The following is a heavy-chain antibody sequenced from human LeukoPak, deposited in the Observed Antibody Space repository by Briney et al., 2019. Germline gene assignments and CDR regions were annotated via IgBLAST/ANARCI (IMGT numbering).Heavy chain of an antibody. J-gene: IGHJ4*02. CDR1: GYTFTSYD. CDR3: ARVWYSSSSYGY. CDR2: MNPNSGNT. Sequence: ASVNVSCKASGYTFTSYDINWVRQATGQGLEWMGWMNPNSGNTGYAQKFQGRVTMTRNTSISTAYMELSSLRSEDTAVFYCARVWYSSSSYGYWGQGTLVTVSS. V-gene: IGHV1-8*01. D-gene: IGHD6-6*01.